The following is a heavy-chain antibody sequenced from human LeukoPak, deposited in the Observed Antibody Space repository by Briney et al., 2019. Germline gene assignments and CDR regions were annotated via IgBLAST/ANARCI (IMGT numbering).Heavy chain of an antibody. CDR2: MNPNIGNT. D-gene: IGHD6-13*01. CDR3: ARGFSSWYYYYYYMDV. V-gene: IGHV1-8*01. Sequence: SVKVSCKASGYTSTSYDINWVRHATGQGLEWMGWMNPNIGNTGYAQNFQGRVTMTRNTSISTAYMEMSSLGSEDTAVYYCARGFSSWYYYYYYMDVWGKGTTVTVSS. CDR1: GYTSTSYD. J-gene: IGHJ6*03.